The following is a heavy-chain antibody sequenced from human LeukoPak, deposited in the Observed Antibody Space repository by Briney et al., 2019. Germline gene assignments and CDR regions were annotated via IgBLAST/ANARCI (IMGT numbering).Heavy chain of an antibody. CDR3: ARVVAAAGNNWFDP. D-gene: IGHD6-13*01. Sequence: SETLSLACTVSGGSISTYYWSWIRQPPGKGLEWIGYIYYSGSTNYNPSLKSRVTISVDTSKNQFSLKLNSVTAADTAVYYCARVVAAAGNNWFDPWGQGTLVTVSS. CDR1: GGSISTYY. V-gene: IGHV4-59*12. CDR2: IYYSGST. J-gene: IGHJ5*02.